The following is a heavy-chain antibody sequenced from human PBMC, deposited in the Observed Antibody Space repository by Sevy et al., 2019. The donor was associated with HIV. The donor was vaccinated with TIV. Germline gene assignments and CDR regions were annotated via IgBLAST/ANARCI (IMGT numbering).Heavy chain of an antibody. D-gene: IGHD1-26*01. CDR2: TSYDGSHK. CDR1: GFTFTNAW. CDR3: ARGENDDEFFQY. Sequence: GGSLRLSCAVSGFTFTNAWMGWVRQAPGKGLEWVAVTSYDGSHKYYADSVKGRFTVSRDNSRNILSLEMSSLTRDDTAVYYCARGENDDEFFQYWGQGTLVTVSS. V-gene: IGHV3-30*03. J-gene: IGHJ1*01.